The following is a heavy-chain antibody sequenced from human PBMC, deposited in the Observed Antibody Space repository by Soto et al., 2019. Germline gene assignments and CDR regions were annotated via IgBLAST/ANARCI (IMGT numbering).Heavy chain of an antibody. J-gene: IGHJ6*02. Sequence: SETLSLTCTVSGGSISSGDYYWSWIRQPPGKGLEWIGYIYYSGSTYYNPSLKSRVTISVDTSKNQFSLKLSSVTAADTAVYYCARDTSWTYYDFWSGPWAHNGMDVWGQGTTVTVSS. V-gene: IGHV4-30-4*01. CDR1: GGSISSGDYY. D-gene: IGHD3-3*01. CDR2: IYYSGST. CDR3: ARDTSWTYYDFWSGPWAHNGMDV.